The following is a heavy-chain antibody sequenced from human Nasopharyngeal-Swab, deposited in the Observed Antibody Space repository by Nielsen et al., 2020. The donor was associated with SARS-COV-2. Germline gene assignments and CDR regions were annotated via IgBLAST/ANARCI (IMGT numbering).Heavy chain of an antibody. CDR2: IKQDGGEK. CDR3: ARNGWGRWLQFNY. Sequence: GESLKISCAASGFSLSDYWMSWVRQTPGRGLEWLAYIKQDGGEKYYVDSVRGRFTISRDNAKNSVYLQMNSLRVDDTALYYCARNGWGRWLQFNYTGQGTLVTVSS. V-gene: IGHV3-7*01. D-gene: IGHD5-24*01. CDR1: GFSLSDYW. J-gene: IGHJ4*02.